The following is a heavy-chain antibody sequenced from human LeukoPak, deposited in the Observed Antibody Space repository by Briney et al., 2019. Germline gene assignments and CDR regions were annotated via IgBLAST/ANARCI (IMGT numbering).Heavy chain of an antibody. Sequence: SETLSLTCTVSGGSISSYYWSWIRQPPGKGLEWIGSIYYSGSTYYNPSLKSRVTISVDTSKNQFSLKLSSVTAADTAVYYCARHCSGGSCYSYFDYWGQGTLVTVSS. V-gene: IGHV4-59*05. CDR2: IYYSGST. CDR3: ARHCSGGSCYSYFDY. J-gene: IGHJ4*02. CDR1: GGSISSYY. D-gene: IGHD2-15*01.